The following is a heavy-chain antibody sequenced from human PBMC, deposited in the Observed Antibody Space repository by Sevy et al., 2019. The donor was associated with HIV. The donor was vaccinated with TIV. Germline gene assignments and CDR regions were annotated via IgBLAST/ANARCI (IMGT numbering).Heavy chain of an antibody. CDR2: ISAYSGNT. J-gene: IGHJ4*02. CDR3: ARDADDVVDYFDY. Sequence: ASVKVSCKASGYTFTSYGISWVRQAPGQGLGWMGWISAYSGNTNYAQKLQGRITMTTDTSTSTAYMELRSLRSDDTAVYYCARDADDVVDYFDYWGQGTLVTVSS. D-gene: IGHD2-15*01. V-gene: IGHV1-18*01. CDR1: GYTFTSYG.